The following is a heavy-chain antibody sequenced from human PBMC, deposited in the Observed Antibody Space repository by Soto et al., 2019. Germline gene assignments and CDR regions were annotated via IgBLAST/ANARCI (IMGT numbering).Heavy chain of an antibody. D-gene: IGHD4-17*01. V-gene: IGHV3-48*03. CDR3: ARKGYGDYGPMDV. CDR1: GFTFSSYE. Sequence: PGGSLRLSCAASGFTFSSYEMNWVRQAPGKGLEWVSYISSSGSTIYYADSVKGRFTISRDNAKNSLYLQMNSLRAEDTAVYYCARKGYGDYGPMDVWGQGTTVTVSS. J-gene: IGHJ6*02. CDR2: ISSSGSTI.